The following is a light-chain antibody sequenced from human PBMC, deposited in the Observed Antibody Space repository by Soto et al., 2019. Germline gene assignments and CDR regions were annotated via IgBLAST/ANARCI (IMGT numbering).Light chain of an antibody. CDR1: SSDVGGYNY. V-gene: IGLV2-14*01. CDR3: SSYTSSRNVV. J-gene: IGLJ2*01. Sequence: QSALTQPASVSGSPGQSITISCSGTSSDVGGYNYVSWYQQHPGKAPKLMIYNVSNRPSGVSNRFSGSKSSNTASLTISGLQAEDDADYYCSSYTSSRNVVFGGGTKVTVL. CDR2: NVS.